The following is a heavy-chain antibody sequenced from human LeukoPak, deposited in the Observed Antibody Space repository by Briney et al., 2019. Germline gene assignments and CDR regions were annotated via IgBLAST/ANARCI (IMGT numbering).Heavy chain of an antibody. D-gene: IGHD3-10*01. CDR2: IYSGGST. CDR3: ARDQYPRGFGQAGY. V-gene: IGHV3-66*01. CDR1: GFTVSSNF. Sequence: PGGSLRLSCAASGFTVSSNFMSWVRQAPGKGLEWVSVIYSGGSTYYADSVKGRFAISRDNSKNTLYLQMNSLRAEDTAVYYCARDQYPRGFGQAGYWGQGTLVTVSS. J-gene: IGHJ4*02.